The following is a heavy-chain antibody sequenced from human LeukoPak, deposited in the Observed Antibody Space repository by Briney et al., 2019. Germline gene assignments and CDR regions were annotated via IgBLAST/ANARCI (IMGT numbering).Heavy chain of an antibody. CDR1: GFTFSSYE. V-gene: IGHV3-48*03. CDR2: ISSSGSTI. D-gene: IGHD5-18*01. J-gene: IGHJ6*04. Sequence: GGSLRLSCAASGFTFSSYEMNWVRQAPGKGLEWVSYISSSGSTIYYADSVKGRFTISRDNAKNSLYLQMNSLRAEDTAVYYCAREGGYSCGYYYYYGMDVWGKGTTVTVSS. CDR3: AREGGYSCGYYYYYGMDV.